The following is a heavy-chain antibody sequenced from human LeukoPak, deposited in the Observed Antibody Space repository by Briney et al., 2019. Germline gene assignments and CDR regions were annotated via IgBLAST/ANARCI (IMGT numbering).Heavy chain of an antibody. Sequence: KPGASVKVSCKASGYTFTSYDINWVRQATGQGLEWMGWMNPNSGNTGYAQKFQGRVTITRNTSISTAYMELSSLRSEDTAVYYCARVLVTTDYYYYYMDVWGKGTTVTVSS. CDR3: ARVLVTTDYYYYYMDV. CDR1: GYTFTSYD. J-gene: IGHJ6*03. D-gene: IGHD4-11*01. CDR2: MNPNSGNT. V-gene: IGHV1-8*03.